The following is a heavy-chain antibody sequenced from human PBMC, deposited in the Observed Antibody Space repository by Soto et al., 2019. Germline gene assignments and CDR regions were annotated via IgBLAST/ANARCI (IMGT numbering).Heavy chain of an antibody. CDR1: GYTFSSYG. J-gene: IGHJ6*02. V-gene: IGHV1-18*01. CDR2: ISAYNGNT. CDR3: ARVDLITMVRGVIIPYYYYYGMDV. Sequence: ASVKVSCKASGYTFSSYGISWVRQAPGQGLEWMGWISAYNGNTNYAQKLQGRVTMTTDTSTSTAYMELRSLRSDDTAVYYCARVDLITMVRGVIIPYYYYYGMDVWGQGTTLTVSS. D-gene: IGHD3-10*01.